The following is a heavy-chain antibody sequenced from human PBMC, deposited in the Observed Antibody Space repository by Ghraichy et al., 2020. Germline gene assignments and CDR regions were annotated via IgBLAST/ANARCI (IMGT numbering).Heavy chain of an antibody. CDR2: MRSKGSSATR. Sequence: GESLNISCATSGFNFGDYNIIWFRQAPGKGLEWVGFMRSKGSSATRHFAASVRGRFTFSRDDSRGIAYLQMNSLNPDDTAVYFCAREMRTLIATTASDYWGQGTLVTVSS. V-gene: IGHV3-49*03. CDR3: AREMRTLIATTASDY. J-gene: IGHJ4*02. D-gene: IGHD1-1*01. CDR1: GFNFGDYN.